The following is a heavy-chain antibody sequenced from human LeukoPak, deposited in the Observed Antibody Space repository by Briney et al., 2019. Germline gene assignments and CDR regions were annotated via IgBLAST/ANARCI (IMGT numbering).Heavy chain of an antibody. CDR1: GGTFSSYA. V-gene: IGHV1-69*05. D-gene: IGHD6-25*01. CDR2: IIPIFGKA. Sequence: ASVKVSCKASGGTFSSYAITWVRQAPGQGLEWMGGIIPIFGKAKYAQKVQGRVTMSTDESTSTAYMELSSLRAEDTAVYYCAKDHQRGKSWVREIGYWGQGTLVTVSS. J-gene: IGHJ4*02. CDR3: AKDHQRGKSWVREIGY.